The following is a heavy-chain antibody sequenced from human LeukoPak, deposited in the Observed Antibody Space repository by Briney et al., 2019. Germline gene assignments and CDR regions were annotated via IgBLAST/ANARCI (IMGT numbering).Heavy chain of an antibody. CDR1: GFTFSSYG. V-gene: IGHV3-33*01. CDR2: IWYDGSNK. J-gene: IGHJ6*02. D-gene: IGHD3-10*01. Sequence: GGSLRLSCAASGFTFSSYGMHWVRQAPGKGLEWVAVIWYDGSNKYYADSVKGRFTISRDNSKNTLYLQMNSLRAEDTAVYYCARGPAWFGELGYGMDVWGQGTAVTGSS. CDR3: ARGPAWFGELGYGMDV.